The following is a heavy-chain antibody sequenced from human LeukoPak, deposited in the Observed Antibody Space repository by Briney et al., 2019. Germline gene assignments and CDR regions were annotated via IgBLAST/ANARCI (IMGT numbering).Heavy chain of an antibody. CDR3: ARDNRCSGGSCYYDAFDI. V-gene: IGHV4-39*07. J-gene: IGHJ3*02. CDR2: IYYSGST. D-gene: IGHD2-15*01. Sequence: SETLSLTCTVSGGSISSSSYYWGWIRQPPGKGLEWIGSIYYSGSTYYNPSLKSRVTISVDTSKNQFSLKLSSVTAADTAVYYCARDNRCSGGSCYYDAFDIWGQGTMVTVSS. CDR1: GGSISSSSYY.